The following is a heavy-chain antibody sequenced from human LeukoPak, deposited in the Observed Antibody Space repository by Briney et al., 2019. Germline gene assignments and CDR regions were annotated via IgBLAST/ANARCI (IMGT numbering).Heavy chain of an antibody. Sequence: ASVKVSCKASGYTFTSYYMHWVRQAPGQRLEWMGIINPSGGSTSYAQKFQGRVTMTRDTSTSTVYMELSSLRSEDTAVYYCARDHQVTAIRYYHGMDVWGKGTTVTVSS. CDR3: ARDHQVTAIRYYHGMDV. V-gene: IGHV1-46*01. D-gene: IGHD2-21*02. CDR2: INPSGGST. J-gene: IGHJ6*04. CDR1: GYTFTSYY.